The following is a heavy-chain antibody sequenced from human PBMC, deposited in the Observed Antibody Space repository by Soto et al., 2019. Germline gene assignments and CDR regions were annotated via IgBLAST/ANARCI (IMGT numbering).Heavy chain of an antibody. D-gene: IGHD2-15*01. CDR2: ISYDGSNK. CDR1: GFTFSSYG. CDR3: EKVLPGWVVVVAEDY. Sequence: GWSLRLSCAASGFTFSSYGMHWVRQAPGKGLEWVAVISYDGSNKYYADSVKGRFTISRDNSKNTLYLQMNSLRAEDTAVYYCEKVLPGWVVVVAEDYWGQRTMATVSS. V-gene: IGHV3-30*18. J-gene: IGHJ4*02.